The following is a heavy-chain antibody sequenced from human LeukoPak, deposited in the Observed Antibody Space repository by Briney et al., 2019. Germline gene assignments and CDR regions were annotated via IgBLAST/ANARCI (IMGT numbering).Heavy chain of an antibody. CDR2: FSAYNGNT. D-gene: IGHD2-2*01. V-gene: IGHV1-18*01. Sequence: AASVKVSCKASGYTFTNYGISWVRQAPGQGLEWMGWFSAYNGNTKYAQKVQGRVTMTTDTATSTAYMELRSLRSDDTAVYYCARVGIVVVPAALDAFDIWGQGTMVTVSS. CDR3: ARVGIVVVPAALDAFDI. CDR1: GYTFTNYG. J-gene: IGHJ3*02.